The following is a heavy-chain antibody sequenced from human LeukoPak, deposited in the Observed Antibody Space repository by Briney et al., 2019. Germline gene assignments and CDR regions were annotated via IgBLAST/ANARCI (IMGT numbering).Heavy chain of an antibody. V-gene: IGHV4-34*01. CDR3: ARVSSSRIYYYYYYYMDV. CDR1: GGSLSGYY. J-gene: IGHJ6*03. D-gene: IGHD6-13*01. Sequence: SETLSLTCAVYGGSLSGYYWSWIRQPPGKGPEWIGEINHSGSTNYNPSLKSRVTISVDTSKNQFSLKLSSVTAADTAVYYCARVSSSRIYYYYYYYMDVWGKGTTVTVSS. CDR2: INHSGST.